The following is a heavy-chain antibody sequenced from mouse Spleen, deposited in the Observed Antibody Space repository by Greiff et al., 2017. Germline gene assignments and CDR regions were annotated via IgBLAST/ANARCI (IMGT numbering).Heavy chain of an antibody. J-gene: IGHJ2*01. Sequence: VQLVESGPGLVKPSQSLSLTCSVTGYSITSGYYWNWIRQFPGNKLEWMGYISYDGSNNYNPSLKNRISITRDTSKNQFFLKLNSVTTEDTATYYCARGLADYFDYWGQGTTLTVSS. CDR2: ISYDGSN. CDR1: GYSITSGYY. CDR3: ARGLADYFDY. D-gene: IGHD3-3*01. V-gene: IGHV3-6*01.